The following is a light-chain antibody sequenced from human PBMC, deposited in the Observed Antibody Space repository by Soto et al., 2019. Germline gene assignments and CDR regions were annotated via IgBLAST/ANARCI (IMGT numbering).Light chain of an antibody. J-gene: IGLJ3*02. CDR2: EVN. CDR1: SSDIGAYIY. CDR3: SSYTGSDTRV. Sequence: QSVLSQPASVSGSPGQSITISCTGSSSDIGAYIYVSWFQQYPGKAPKLMIYEVNYRPSGVSTRFSGSKSGNTASLTISGLQAEDEADYYCSSYTGSDTRVFGGGTKLTVL. V-gene: IGLV2-14*01.